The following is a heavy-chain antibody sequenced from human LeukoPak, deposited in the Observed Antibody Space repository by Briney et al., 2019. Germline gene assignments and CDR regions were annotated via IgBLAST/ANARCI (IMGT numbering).Heavy chain of an antibody. Sequence: SVKVSCKASGGTFISPAISWVRQAPGQGLEWMGGIIPIFGSANYAQNFQGRVTITADESTITAYMELSSLRSEDTAVYYCARAQGPSFDYWGQGTLVTVSS. CDR1: GGTFISPA. J-gene: IGHJ4*02. CDR3: ARAQGPSFDY. CDR2: IIPIFGSA. V-gene: IGHV1-69*13.